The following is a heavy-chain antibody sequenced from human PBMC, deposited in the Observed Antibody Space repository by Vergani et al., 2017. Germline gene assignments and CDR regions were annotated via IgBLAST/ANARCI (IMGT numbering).Heavy chain of an antibody. V-gene: IGHV3-30*18. J-gene: IGHJ6*03. CDR2: ISYDGSNK. CDR1: GFTFSSYG. D-gene: IGHD6-13*01. CDR3: AKASWSPKQYYYDYYMVG. Sequence: QVQLVESGGGVVQPVRSLRLSCAASGFTFSSYGMHWVRQAPGKGLEWVAVISYDGSNKYYADSVKGRFTISRDNSKKTLYLQMNSLRADDTAVYYCAKASWSPKQYYYDYYMVGWGKGTTVTVCS.